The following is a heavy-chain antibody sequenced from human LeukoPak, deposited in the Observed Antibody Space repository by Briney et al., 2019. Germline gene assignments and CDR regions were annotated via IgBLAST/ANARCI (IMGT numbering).Heavy chain of an antibody. J-gene: IGHJ4*02. CDR1: GYTFTGYY. CDR3: ARGRIAARGLDFDY. CDR2: INPNSGGT. D-gene: IGHD6-6*01. Sequence: ASVKVSCKASGYTFTGYYMHWVRQAPGQGLERMGWINPNSGGTNYAQKFQGRVTMTRDTSISTAYMELSRLRSDDTAVYYCARGRIAARGLDFDYWGQGTLVTVSS. V-gene: IGHV1-2*02.